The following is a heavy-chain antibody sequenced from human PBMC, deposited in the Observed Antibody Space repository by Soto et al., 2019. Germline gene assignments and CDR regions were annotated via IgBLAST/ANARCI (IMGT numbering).Heavy chain of an antibody. CDR2: ISYSGTT. V-gene: IGHV4-39*01. J-gene: IGHJ5*02. CDR1: SGSISSSSYY. Sequence: TLSLTCTVSSGSISSSSYYWGWIRQSPGKGLEWIGTISYSGTTYYNPSLKSRVTISVDTSKNQFSLNLSSVTAADTAVYYCARRRGGVVATENWFDPWGQGTLVTV. D-gene: IGHD5-12*01. CDR3: ARRRGGVVATENWFDP.